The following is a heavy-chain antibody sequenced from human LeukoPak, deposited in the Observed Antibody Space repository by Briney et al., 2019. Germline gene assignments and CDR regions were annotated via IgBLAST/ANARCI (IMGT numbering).Heavy chain of an antibody. J-gene: IGHJ4*02. V-gene: IGHV4-39*01. Sequence: ASETLSLTCTVSGGSISSGTYYCGWIRQPPGKGLEWIGTIYYSGSTYYNPSLKSRVTISVDTSKNQFSLKLTSVTAADTAVYYCARHGPLDYGSGSYRRGFDYWGQGTLVTVSS. CDR2: IYYSGST. CDR1: GGSISSGTYY. CDR3: ARHGPLDYGSGSYRRGFDY. D-gene: IGHD3-10*01.